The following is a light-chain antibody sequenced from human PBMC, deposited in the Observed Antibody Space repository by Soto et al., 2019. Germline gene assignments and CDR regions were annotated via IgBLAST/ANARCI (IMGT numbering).Light chain of an antibody. CDR3: QVRDVWPS. J-gene: IGKJ1*01. CDR1: QSVSTS. CDR2: DAS. Sequence: IVLTQSPVTLAVSPGESAVLSCRASQSVSTSLAWYQHKPGQAPRLFIYDASKRAPGILARFTGSGSGTDFTLTISSLEPEDIAIYYCQVRDVWPSFGQGTKVEIK. V-gene: IGKV3-11*01.